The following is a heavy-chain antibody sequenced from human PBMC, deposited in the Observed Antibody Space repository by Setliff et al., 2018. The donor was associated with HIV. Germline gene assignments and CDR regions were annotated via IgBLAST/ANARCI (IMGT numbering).Heavy chain of an antibody. CDR2: INNKGDST. D-gene: IGHD4-4*01. CDR1: GFTFSSYA. V-gene: IGHV3-64*02. Sequence: GGSLRLSCAASGFTFSSYAMHWVRQAPGKGLEYVSVINNKGDSTYYADSVKGRFSISRDNSKNTLYLQMNSLRAEDTAMYYCAKTQTVITVYGPFDSWGQGTPVTVSS. J-gene: IGHJ4*02. CDR3: AKTQTVITVYGPFDS.